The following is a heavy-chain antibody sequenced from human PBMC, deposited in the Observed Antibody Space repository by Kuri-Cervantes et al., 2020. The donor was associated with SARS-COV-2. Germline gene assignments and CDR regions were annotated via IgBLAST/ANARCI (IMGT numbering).Heavy chain of an antibody. CDR2: IIPIFGTA. V-gene: IGHV1-69*13. D-gene: IGHD2-15*01. Sequence: SVKVSCKASGGTFSSYAISWVRQAPGQGLEWMGGIIPIFGTANYAQKFQGRVTIAADESTSTAYMELSSLRSEDTAVYYCARGERLLSDYFDYWGQGTLVTVSS. CDR1: GGTFSSYA. J-gene: IGHJ4*02. CDR3: ARGERLLSDYFDY.